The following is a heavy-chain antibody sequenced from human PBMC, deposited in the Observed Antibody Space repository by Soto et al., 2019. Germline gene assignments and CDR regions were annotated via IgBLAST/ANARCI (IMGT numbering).Heavy chain of an antibody. CDR2: ISHDGINK. CDR1: GFTFNSHT. V-gene: IGHV3-30-3*02. J-gene: IGHJ6*02. CDR3: ARAGVTAFVMLPPWDVDV. D-gene: IGHD3-3*01. Sequence: QVQLVESGGGVVQWGGSVRLSCTASGFTFNSHTMHWVRQAPGEGLEWVAVISHDGINKFYADSVKGRFTISRGNSKSTLNEQMKRLMDVDMASYCCARAGVTAFVMLPPWDVDVWGQGTPVTVSS.